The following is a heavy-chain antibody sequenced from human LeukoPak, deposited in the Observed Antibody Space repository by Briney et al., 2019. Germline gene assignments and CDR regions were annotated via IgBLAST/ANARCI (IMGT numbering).Heavy chain of an antibody. D-gene: IGHD3/OR15-3a*01. CDR2: ISYDGAKK. J-gene: IGHJ5*02. CDR3: ARDRDDFATGYGFDP. V-gene: IGHV3-30-3*01. Sequence: GGSLRLSCAASGFSFSSYAIQWVRQAPGKGLEWVAGISYDGAKKYYADAVKGRFTISRDNAKNTVYLQMNSLRAEDTAVYYCARDRDDFATGYGFDPWGQGTLVTVSS. CDR1: GFSFSSYA.